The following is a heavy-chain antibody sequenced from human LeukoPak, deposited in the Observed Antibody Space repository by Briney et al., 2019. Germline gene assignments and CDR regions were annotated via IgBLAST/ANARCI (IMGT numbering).Heavy chain of an antibody. CDR2: IIPIFGTA. Sequence: GSSVNVSCKASGGTFSSYAISWVRQAPGQGLEWMGGIIPIFGTANYAQKFQGRVTITTDESTSTAYMELSSLRSEDTAVYYCASAPFYSSSSYYYMDVWGKGPTVTVSS. D-gene: IGHD6-6*01. CDR1: GGTFSSYA. V-gene: IGHV1-69*05. J-gene: IGHJ6*03. CDR3: ASAPFYSSSSYYYMDV.